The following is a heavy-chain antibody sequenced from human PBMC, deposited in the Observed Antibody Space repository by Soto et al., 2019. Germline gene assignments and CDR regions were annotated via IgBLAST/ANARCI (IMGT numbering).Heavy chain of an antibody. D-gene: IGHD4-4*01. CDR3: ARVVEEGTVTTLPHYYYGMDV. V-gene: IGHV1-69*13. CDR1: GGTFSSYA. CDR2: IIPIFGTA. Sequence: ASVKVSCKASGGTFSSYAISWVRQAPGQGLEWMGGIIPIFGTANYAQRFQGRVTITADESTSTAYMELSSLRSEDTAVYYCARVVEEGTVTTLPHYYYGMDVWGQGTTVTVSS. J-gene: IGHJ6*02.